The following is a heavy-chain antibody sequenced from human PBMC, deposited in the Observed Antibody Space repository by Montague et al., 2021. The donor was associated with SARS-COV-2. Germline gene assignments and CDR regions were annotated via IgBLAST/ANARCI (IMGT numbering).Heavy chain of an antibody. J-gene: IGHJ4*02. CDR2: IYYSGST. CDR1: GYSISSSNW. Sequence: SETLSLTCAVSGYSISSSNWWGWIRQPPGKGLEWIGYIYYSGSTYYNPSLKSRVTMSVDTSKNQFSLKLSSVTAVDTAVYYCATGFSGYSSSWFDKPLLEVEHGGPEFDYWGQGTLVTVSS. V-gene: IGHV4-28*01. CDR3: ATGFSGYSSSWFDKPLLEVEHGGPEFDY. D-gene: IGHD6-13*01.